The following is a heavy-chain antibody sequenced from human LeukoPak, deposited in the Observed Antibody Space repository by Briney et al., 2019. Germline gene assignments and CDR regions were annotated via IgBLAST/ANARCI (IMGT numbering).Heavy chain of an antibody. CDR3: ARIDSFAFDI. CDR2: IKQDGSEK. D-gene: IGHD3-22*01. CDR1: EFTFSNYW. V-gene: IGHV3-7*01. Sequence: GGSLRLSCAASEFTFSNYWMSWIRQAPGKGLEWVANIKQDGSEKYYVDSVKGRFTISRDNAQDSLYLQMNSPRAEDTAVYYCARIDSFAFDIWGRGTMVTVSS. J-gene: IGHJ3*02.